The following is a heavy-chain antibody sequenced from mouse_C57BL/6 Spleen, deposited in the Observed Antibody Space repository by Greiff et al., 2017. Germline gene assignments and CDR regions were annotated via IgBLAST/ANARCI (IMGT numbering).Heavy chain of an antibody. D-gene: IGHD1-1*01. V-gene: IGHV3-6*01. J-gene: IGHJ1*03. CDR1: GYSITSGYY. CDR3: ARAHYYGSSPYWYFDV. CDR2: ISYDGSN. Sequence: ESGPGLVKPSQSLSLTCSVTGYSITSGYYWNWIRQFPGNKLEWMGYISYDGSNNYNPSLKHRISITRDTSKNQFFLKLNSVTTEDTATYYCARAHYYGSSPYWYFDVWGTGTTVTVSS.